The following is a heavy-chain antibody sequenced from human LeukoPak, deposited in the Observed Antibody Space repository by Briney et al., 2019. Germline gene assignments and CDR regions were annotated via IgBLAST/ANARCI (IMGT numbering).Heavy chain of an antibody. CDR1: GGAFSSYA. D-gene: IGHD2-2*01. CDR3: ARSLGYCSSTSCSDFDY. CDR2: IIPIFGTA. Sequence: SVKVSCKASGGAFSSYAISWVRQAPGQGLEWMGGIIPIFGTANYAQKFQGRVTITTDESTSTAYMELSSLRSEDTAVYYCARSLGYCSSTSCSDFDYWGQGTLVTVSS. J-gene: IGHJ4*02. V-gene: IGHV1-69*05.